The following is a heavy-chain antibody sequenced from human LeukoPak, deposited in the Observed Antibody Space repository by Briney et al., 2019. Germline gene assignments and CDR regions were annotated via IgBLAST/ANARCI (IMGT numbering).Heavy chain of an antibody. V-gene: IGHV1-69*06. D-gene: IGHD2-15*01. CDR1: GGTFSSYA. CDR2: IIPIFGTA. Sequence: GASAKVSCKASGGTFSSYAISWVRQAPGQGLEWMGGIIPIFGTANYAQKFQGRVTITADKSTSTAYMELSSLRSEDTAVYYCARGPDGTTPIRYYYMDVWGKGTTVTISS. CDR3: ARGPDGTTPIRYYYMDV. J-gene: IGHJ6*03.